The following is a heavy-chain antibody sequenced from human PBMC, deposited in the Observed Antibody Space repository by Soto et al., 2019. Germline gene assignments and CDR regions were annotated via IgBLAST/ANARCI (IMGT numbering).Heavy chain of an antibody. CDR3: AREGIAARPLDAFDI. J-gene: IGHJ3*02. V-gene: IGHV3-48*03. D-gene: IGHD6-6*01. Sequence: GGALRLSCAASGFTFSSYEINWVRQAPGKGPEWVSYISSSGSTIYYADSVKGRFTISRDNAKNSLYLQMNSLRAEDTAVYYCAREGIAARPLDAFDIWGQGTMVTVS. CDR2: ISSSGSTI. CDR1: GFTFSSYE.